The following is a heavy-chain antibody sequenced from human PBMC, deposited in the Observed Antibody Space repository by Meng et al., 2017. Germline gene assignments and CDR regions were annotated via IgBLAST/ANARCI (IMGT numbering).Heavy chain of an antibody. V-gene: IGHV3-7*01. D-gene: IGHD3-3*01. CDR2: IKEDGSEK. J-gene: IGHJ4*02. CDR1: GFTFSGYW. CDR3: ASNYDFFF. Sequence: GESLKISCAASGFTFSGYWMSWIRHVPGKGLEWVANIKEDGSEKYYVDSVKGRSTISRDNAKNSLFLQMNSLRAEDTAVYYCASNYDFFFWGQGTLVTVSS.